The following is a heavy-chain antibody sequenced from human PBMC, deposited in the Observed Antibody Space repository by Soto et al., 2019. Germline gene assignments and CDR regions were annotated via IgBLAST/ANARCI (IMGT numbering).Heavy chain of an antibody. V-gene: IGHV3-23*01. CDR1: GFTFSSYA. CDR3: AKSRGYSGYDSRY. CDR2: ISGSGGST. Sequence: GSQRLSYAASGFTFSSYAVSWVRKDPGKGLEWVSAISGSGGSTYYADSVKGRFTISRDNPKNTLYLQMNSLRAEDTAVYYCAKSRGYSGYDSRYWGQGTLVPVSS. D-gene: IGHD5-12*01. J-gene: IGHJ4*02.